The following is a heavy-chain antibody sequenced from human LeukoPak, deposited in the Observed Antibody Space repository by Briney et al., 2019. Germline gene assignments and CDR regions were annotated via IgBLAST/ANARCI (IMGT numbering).Heavy chain of an antibody. CDR3: AKSSNEWELNSFDY. V-gene: IGHV3-23*01. D-gene: IGHD1-26*01. J-gene: IGHJ4*02. CDR2: ISGSGVDT. CDR1: GFTFSTFA. Sequence: GGSRRLSCAASGFTFSTFAMSWVRQAPGKGLEWVSAISGSGVDTRYADSVKGRFTISRDNPKNTLYLQMNSLKAEDTALYYCAKSSNEWELNSFDYWGQGTLVPVSS.